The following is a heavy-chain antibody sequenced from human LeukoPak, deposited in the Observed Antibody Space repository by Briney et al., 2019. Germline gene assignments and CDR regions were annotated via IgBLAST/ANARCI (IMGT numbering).Heavy chain of an antibody. J-gene: IGHJ6*03. CDR3: ANEGIRDYYFYNMDV. CDR1: GYTFTSYG. CDR2: ISAYNGNT. D-gene: IGHD1-14*01. Sequence: GASVKVSCKASGYTFTSYGISWVRQAPGQGLEWMGWISAYNGNTNYAQKLQGRVTMTTDTSTSTAYMELSSLRSEDTAVYYCANEGIRDYYFYNMDVWGKGTTVTISS. V-gene: IGHV1-18*01.